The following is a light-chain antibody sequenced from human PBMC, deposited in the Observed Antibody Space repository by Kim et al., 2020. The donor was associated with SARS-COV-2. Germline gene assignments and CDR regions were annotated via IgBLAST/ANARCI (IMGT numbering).Light chain of an antibody. CDR1: QAIREY. V-gene: IGKV1-33*01. J-gene: IGKJ2*01. Sequence: SASVGDTVTITCQASQAIREYCNCDLQKPGKAPKLLIYDASNLETGVPPRFRGSGSGTNLILTISSLQPEDSATYFCQQYGDLPYTFGQGTKLEI. CDR2: DAS. CDR3: QQYGDLPYT.